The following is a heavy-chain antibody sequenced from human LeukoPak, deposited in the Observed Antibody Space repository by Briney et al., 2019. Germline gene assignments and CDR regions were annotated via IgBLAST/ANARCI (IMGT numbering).Heavy chain of an antibody. Sequence: PGGSLRLSCAASGFTFSSYAMSWVRQAPGKGLEWVSAISGSGGSTYYADSVKGRFTISRDNSKNTLYLQMNSLRAEDTAVYYCAKDRVESSGWYRYFDYWGQGTLVTVSS. CDR2: ISGSGGST. CDR3: AKDRVESSGWYRYFDY. J-gene: IGHJ4*02. CDR1: GFTFSSYA. D-gene: IGHD6-19*01. V-gene: IGHV3-23*01.